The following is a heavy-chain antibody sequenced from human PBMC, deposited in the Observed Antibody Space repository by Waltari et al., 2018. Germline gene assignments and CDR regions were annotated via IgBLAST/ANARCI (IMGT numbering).Heavy chain of an antibody. V-gene: IGHV3-30*18. CDR1: GFTFSNPG. D-gene: IGHD3-10*01. Sequence: QVQLVESGGGVVQPGRSLRLSCAASGFTFSNPGMHWVRQAPGKGLEWVALISYDGSKTFFTDSVKGRFTISRDNSKNMVYLQMNSLRAEDAAIYYCAKDGVGVRAVIPFDYWGQGTLVTVSS. CDR3: AKDGVGVRAVIPFDY. J-gene: IGHJ4*02. CDR2: ISYDGSKT.